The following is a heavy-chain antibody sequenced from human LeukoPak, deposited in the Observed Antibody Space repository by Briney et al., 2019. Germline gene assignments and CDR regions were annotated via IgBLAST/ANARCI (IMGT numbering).Heavy chain of an antibody. CDR3: AKDLGDSSGYAFDI. CDR2: ISYDGSNK. D-gene: IGHD3-22*01. V-gene: IGHV3-30*18. CDR1: GFTFSSYS. Sequence: GGSLRLSCAASGFTFSSYSMNWVRQAPGKGLEWVAVISYDGSNKYYADSVKGRFTISRDNSKNTLYLQMNSLRAEDTAVYYCAKDLGDSSGYAFDIWGQGTMVTVSS. J-gene: IGHJ3*02.